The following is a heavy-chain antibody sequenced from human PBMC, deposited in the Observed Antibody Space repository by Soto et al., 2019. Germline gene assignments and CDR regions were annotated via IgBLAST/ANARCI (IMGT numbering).Heavy chain of an antibody. J-gene: IGHJ6*03. CDR2: IYPGDSDT. CDR3: ARQGYSSSYYYYYYMDV. V-gene: IGHV5-51*01. CDR1: GYSFTSYW. D-gene: IGHD6-13*01. Sequence: GESLKISCKGSGYSFTSYWIGWVRQMPGKGLEWMGIIYPGDSDTRYSPSFQGQVTISADKSISTAYLQWSSLKASDTAMYYCARQGYSSSYYYYYYMDVWGKETTVTVSS.